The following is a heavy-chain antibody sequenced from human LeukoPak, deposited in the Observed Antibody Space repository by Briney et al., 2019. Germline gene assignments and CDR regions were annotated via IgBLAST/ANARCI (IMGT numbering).Heavy chain of an antibody. J-gene: IGHJ3*02. V-gene: IGHV3-48*01. CDR1: GFIFSNYD. CDR2: ISDGSTRI. CDR3: ARVDYGGEGAFDI. D-gene: IGHD4-23*01. Sequence: GGSLRLSCAGSGFIFSNYDMNWVRQAPGKGLEWVSHISDGSTRIYYSDSVKGRFSISRDNVKNSLYLHMNSLRVEDTAVYYCARVDYGGEGAFDIWGQGTMVTVSS.